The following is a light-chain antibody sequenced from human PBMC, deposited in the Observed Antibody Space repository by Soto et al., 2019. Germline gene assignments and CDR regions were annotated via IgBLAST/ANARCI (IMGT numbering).Light chain of an antibody. Sequence: QSVLTQPPSASGSPGQSVTISCTGTSSEVGGYNYVSWYQQHPGKAPKLMIYEVSKRPSGVPDRFSGSKSGNTASLTVFGLQAEDEADYYCSSYAGTNNLGVFGTGTKVTVL. CDR2: EVS. V-gene: IGLV2-8*01. CDR1: SSEVGGYNY. J-gene: IGLJ1*01. CDR3: SSYAGTNNLGV.